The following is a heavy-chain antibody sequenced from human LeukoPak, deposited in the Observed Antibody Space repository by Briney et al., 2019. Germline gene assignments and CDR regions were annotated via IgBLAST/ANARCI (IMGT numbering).Heavy chain of an antibody. J-gene: IGHJ5*02. Sequence: SVKVSCKASGGTFSSYAISWVRQAPGQGLEWMGGIIPIFGTANYAQKFQGRVTITADESTSTAYMELSSLRSEDTAVYYCARVAAPRSSSPWFDPWGQGTLVTVSS. CDR1: GGTFSSYA. D-gene: IGHD6-6*01. V-gene: IGHV1-69*13. CDR2: IIPIFGTA. CDR3: ARVAAPRSSSPWFDP.